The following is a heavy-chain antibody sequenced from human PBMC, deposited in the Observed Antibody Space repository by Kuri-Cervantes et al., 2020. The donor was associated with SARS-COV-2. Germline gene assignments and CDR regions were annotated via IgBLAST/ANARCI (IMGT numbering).Heavy chain of an antibody. CDR1: GFTFSNAW. Sequence: GEYLKISCAASGFTFSNAWMSWVRQAPGKGLEWVGLIRIIAYGATTEYAASVKGRFTISRDDSKTIAYLQMHSLKTEDTAVYYCTRGMTVDSYFDYWGQGTPVTVSS. CDR3: TRGMTVDSYFDY. CDR2: IRIIAYGATT. J-gene: IGHJ4*02. D-gene: IGHD2-15*01. V-gene: IGHV3-49*04.